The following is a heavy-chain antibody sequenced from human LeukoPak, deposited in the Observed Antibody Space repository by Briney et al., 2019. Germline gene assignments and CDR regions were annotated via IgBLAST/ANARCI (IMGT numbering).Heavy chain of an antibody. D-gene: IGHD3-22*01. V-gene: IGHV3-23*01. Sequence: GGSLRLSCAASGFTFSSYAMSWVRQAPGKGLEWVSAISGSGGSTYYADSVKGRFTISRDNSKNTLYLQMNSLRAEDTAVYYCAKVLGYYCDSSGYYPDYWGQGTLVTVSS. CDR2: ISGSGGST. CDR3: AKVLGYYCDSSGYYPDY. J-gene: IGHJ4*02. CDR1: GFTFSSYA.